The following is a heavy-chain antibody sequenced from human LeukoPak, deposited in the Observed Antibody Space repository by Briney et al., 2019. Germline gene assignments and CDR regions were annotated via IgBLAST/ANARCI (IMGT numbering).Heavy chain of an antibody. CDR1: GYTFTNYW. CDR2: IYPNDSDT. V-gene: IGHV5-51*01. D-gene: IGHD5-18*01. J-gene: IGHJ4*02. Sequence: NHGESLRISCKGSGYTFTNYWIGWVRQMPGKGLEWMGIIYPNDSDTKYNPSFQGQVTISADKSINTAYLQWSSLKASDTAMYYCATHAYNYGPYYFNCWGQGTLVTVSS. CDR3: ATHAYNYGPYYFNC.